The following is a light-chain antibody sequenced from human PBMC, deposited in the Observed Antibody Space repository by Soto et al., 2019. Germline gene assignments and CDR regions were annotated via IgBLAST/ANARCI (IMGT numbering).Light chain of an antibody. CDR2: TTD. V-gene: IGLV7-43*01. CDR1: TGAVTTGNY. CDR3: LLYFGGAQLV. Sequence: QAVVTQEPSLTVSPGGTVTLTCASSTGAVTTGNYASWFQQKPGQAPRTLIYTTDNRHSWTPVRFSGSLLGGKAALTLSSVQPEDEADYYCLLYFGGAQLVFGGGTKVTVL. J-gene: IGLJ3*02.